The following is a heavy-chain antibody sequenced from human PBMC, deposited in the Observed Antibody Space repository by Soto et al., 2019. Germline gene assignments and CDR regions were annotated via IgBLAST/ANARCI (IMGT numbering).Heavy chain of an antibody. CDR1: GYTFTSYG. J-gene: IGHJ6*02. Sequence: ASVKVSCKASGYTFTSYGISWVRQAPGQGLEWMGWISAYNGNTNYAQKLQGRVTMTTDTSTSTAYMEVRSLRSDDTAIYYCARDAPPPELRFLEWHNYDYNGMDVWGQGTTVTVYS. CDR2: ISAYNGNT. CDR3: ARDAPPPELRFLEWHNYDYNGMDV. D-gene: IGHD3-3*01. V-gene: IGHV1-18*04.